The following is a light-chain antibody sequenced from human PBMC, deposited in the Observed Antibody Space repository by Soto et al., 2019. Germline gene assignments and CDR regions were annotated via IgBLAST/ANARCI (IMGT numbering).Light chain of an antibody. Sequence: QSVLTQPPSVSGAPGQRVTISCTGSSSNIGAGFDVHWYQQLPGTAPKVLIYVNNNRPSGVPDRFSGSKSGTSASLAITGLQAEDEADYYCQSYDSSLSGYVFGTGTKLTVL. V-gene: IGLV1-40*01. J-gene: IGLJ1*01. CDR1: SSNIGAGFD. CDR3: QSYDSSLSGYV. CDR2: VNN.